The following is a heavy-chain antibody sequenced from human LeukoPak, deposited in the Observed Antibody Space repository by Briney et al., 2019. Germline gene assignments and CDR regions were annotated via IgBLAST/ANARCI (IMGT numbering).Heavy chain of an antibody. J-gene: IGHJ3*02. Sequence: PGGSLRLSCAVSGFTFSSYGMSWVREAPGKGLEWVSAISGSGGSTYYADSVKGRFTISRDNCKNTLYLQMNSLRAEDTAVYYCAKDSHTVLRYLDRVREVSAFDIWGQGTMVTVSS. V-gene: IGHV3-23*01. CDR3: AKDSHTVLRYLDRVREVSAFDI. D-gene: IGHD3-9*01. CDR1: GFTFSSYG. CDR2: ISGSGGST.